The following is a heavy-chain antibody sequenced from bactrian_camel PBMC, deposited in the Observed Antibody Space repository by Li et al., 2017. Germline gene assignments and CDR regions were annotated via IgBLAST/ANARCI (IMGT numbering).Heavy chain of an antibody. CDR3: ASDPCSTFRGLGQDEYDY. CDR1: QWPYTSAC. D-gene: IGHD1*01. V-gene: IGHV3S1*01. Sequence: HVQLVESGGGSVQAGGSLNLSCVASQWPYTSACVGWFRQSPGKEREKVAHIYTRPGITQYTDSVKGRFTISQDKAKHMLYLQMDSLRTEDTAMYYCASDPCSTFRGLGQDEYDYWGQGTQVTVS. CDR2: IYTRPGIT. J-gene: IGHJ4*01.